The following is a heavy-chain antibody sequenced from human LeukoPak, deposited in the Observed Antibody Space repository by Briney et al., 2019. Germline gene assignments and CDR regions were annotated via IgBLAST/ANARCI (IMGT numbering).Heavy chain of an antibody. Sequence: GSLRLFCAASGFTFRSYSMNWVRQAPGKGLEWVSSINSDSNYIYYADSVQGRFTISRDNAKNSLYLQMNSLRAEDTAVYYCAVAYYYGSGDAFDIWGQGTKVTVSS. J-gene: IGHJ3*02. CDR3: AVAYYYGSGDAFDI. D-gene: IGHD3-10*01. V-gene: IGHV3-21*01. CDR2: INSDSNYI. CDR1: GFTFRSYS.